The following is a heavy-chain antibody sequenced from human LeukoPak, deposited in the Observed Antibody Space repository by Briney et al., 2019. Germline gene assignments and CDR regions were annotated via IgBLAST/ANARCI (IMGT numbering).Heavy chain of an antibody. CDR2: ISGGSGST. Sequence: GGSLRLSCAASGFTFSNYGMSWVRQAPGKGLEWVSAISGGSGSTYYADSVKGRFTISRDNSKNTLYLQMNSLRAEDTAVYYCARDRSGSYDYWGQGTLVTVSS. CDR1: GFTFSNYG. V-gene: IGHV3-23*01. D-gene: IGHD1-26*01. CDR3: ARDRSGSYDY. J-gene: IGHJ4*02.